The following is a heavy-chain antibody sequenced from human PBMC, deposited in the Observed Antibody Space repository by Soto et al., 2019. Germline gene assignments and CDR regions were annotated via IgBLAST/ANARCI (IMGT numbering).Heavy chain of an antibody. D-gene: IGHD3-22*01. CDR1: GFTFSSYS. V-gene: IGHV3-48*02. J-gene: IGHJ5*02. CDR2: ISSSSSTI. CDR3: ARNYYDSSGYFLDWFDP. Sequence: HPGGSLRLSCAASGFTFSSYSMNWVRQAPGKGLERVSYISSSSSTIYYADSVKGRFTISRDNAKNSLYLQMNSLRDEDTAVYYYARNYYDSSGYFLDWFDPWGQGTLVTVS.